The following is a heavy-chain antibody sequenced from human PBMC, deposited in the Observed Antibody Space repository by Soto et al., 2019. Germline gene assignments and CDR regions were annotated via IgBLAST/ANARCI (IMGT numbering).Heavy chain of an antibody. J-gene: IGHJ2*01. CDR3: ARARIAAAGRHWYFDL. CDR2: INPNSGGT. D-gene: IGHD6-13*01. CDR1: GYTFTGYY. V-gene: IGHV1-2*04. Sequence: QVQLVQSGAEVKKPGASVKVSCKASGYTFTGYYMHWVRQAPGQGLEWMGWINPNSGGTNYAQKSQGWVTMTRDTSISTAYMERRRLRSYDTAVYYCARARIAAAGRHWYFDLWGRGTLVTVSS.